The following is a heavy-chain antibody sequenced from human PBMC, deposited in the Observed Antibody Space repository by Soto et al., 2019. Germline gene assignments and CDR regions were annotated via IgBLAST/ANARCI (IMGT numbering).Heavy chain of an antibody. J-gene: IGHJ4*02. CDR1: GFTFSSYS. V-gene: IGHV3-21*01. D-gene: IGHD6-6*01. CDR2: ISSSSSYI. CDR3: ARDESIAARPGPDY. Sequence: GGSLRLSCAASGFTFSSYSMNWVRQAPGKGLEWVSSISSSSSYIYYADSVKGRFTISRDNAKNSLYLQMNSLRAEDTAVHYCARDESIAARPGPDYWGQGTQVTVSS.